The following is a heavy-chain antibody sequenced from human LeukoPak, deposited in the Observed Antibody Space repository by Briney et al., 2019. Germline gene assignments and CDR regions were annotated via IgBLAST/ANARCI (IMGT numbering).Heavy chain of an antibody. CDR2: ISYDGSNK. Sequence: GGSLRHSCAASGFTFSSYAMHGVRQAPGKGLEWVAVISYDGSNKYYADSVKGRFTISRDNSKNTLYLQMNSLRAEDTAVYYCARTRGPLLPEHWGQGTLVTVSS. J-gene: IGHJ1*01. D-gene: IGHD3-22*01. CDR1: GFTFSSYA. CDR3: ARTRGPLLPEH. V-gene: IGHV3-30*04.